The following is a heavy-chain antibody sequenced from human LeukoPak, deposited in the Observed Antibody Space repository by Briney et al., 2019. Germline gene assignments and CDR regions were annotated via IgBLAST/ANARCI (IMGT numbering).Heavy chain of an antibody. CDR1: GFTVSSNY. D-gene: IGHD2-15*01. V-gene: IGHV3-53*01. CDR2: IYSGGST. CDR3: ATEVVVPGVGAIDV. J-gene: IGHJ3*01. Sequence: GGSLRLSCAASGFTVSSNYMSWVRQAPGKGLEWVSVIYSGGSTYYADSVRGRFTISRDNSKNTLHLQMNSLRAEDTAVYCATEVVVPGVGAIDVWGQGTMVTVSS.